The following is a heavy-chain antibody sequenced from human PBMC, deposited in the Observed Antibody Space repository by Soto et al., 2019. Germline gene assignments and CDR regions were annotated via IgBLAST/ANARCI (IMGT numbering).Heavy chain of an antibody. CDR1: GYTFTRYY. D-gene: IGHD3-3*01. CDR3: ARDGRGAYDFWSGYYRGWFDP. Sequence: QVQLVQSGAEVRKPGASVKVSCKASGYTFTRYYIHWVRQAPGQGLEWMGIINPSGGSTSHAQKCQGRVTMTRDTSTSTVYMGLSSLSSDDTAVYYCARDGRGAYDFWSGYYRGWFDPWGQGTLVTVSS. CDR2: INPSGGST. J-gene: IGHJ5*02. V-gene: IGHV1-46*01.